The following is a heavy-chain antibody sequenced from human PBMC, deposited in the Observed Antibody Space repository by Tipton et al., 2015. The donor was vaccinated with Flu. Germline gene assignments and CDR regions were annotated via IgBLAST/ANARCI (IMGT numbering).Heavy chain of an antibody. V-gene: IGHV4-39*07. CDR3: ARLSSNWYHQLDN. D-gene: IGHD6-13*01. Sequence: TLSLTCTVSGGSISSSSYYWGWIRQPPGKGLEWIGSIYYSGSTYYNPSLKSRVTISVDTSKNQFSLELSSVTAADTAVYYCARLSSNWYHQLDNWGQGALVTVSS. J-gene: IGHJ4*02. CDR2: IYYSGST. CDR1: GGSISSSSYY.